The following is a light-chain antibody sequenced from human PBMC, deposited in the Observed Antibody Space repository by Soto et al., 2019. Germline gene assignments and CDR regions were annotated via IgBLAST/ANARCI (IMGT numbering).Light chain of an antibody. CDR2: KAS. Sequence: DIQMTQSPSTLSASVGDRVAITCRASQTISTWLAWYQQKPGKAPNLLIYKASTLQSGVPSRFSGSGSGTEFTLTISSLQPEDFATYYGQQYNSELWTFGQGTKVEIK. CDR1: QTISTW. V-gene: IGKV1-5*03. CDR3: QQYNSELWT. J-gene: IGKJ1*01.